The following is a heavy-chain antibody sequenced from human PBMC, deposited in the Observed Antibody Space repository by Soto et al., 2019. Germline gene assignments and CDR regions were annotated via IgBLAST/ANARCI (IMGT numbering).Heavy chain of an antibody. CDR2: IYYSGST. D-gene: IGHD3-16*01. J-gene: IGHJ6*02. V-gene: IGHV4-59*01. CDR1: GGSIRSYY. CDR3: ARVLGPALGYSYGMDV. Sequence: SETLSLTCPVSGGSIRSYYWSWIRQPPGKGLEWIGYIYYSGSTNYNPSLKSRVTISVDTSKNQFSLKLSSVTAADTAVYYCARVLGPALGYSYGMDVWGQGTTVPAS.